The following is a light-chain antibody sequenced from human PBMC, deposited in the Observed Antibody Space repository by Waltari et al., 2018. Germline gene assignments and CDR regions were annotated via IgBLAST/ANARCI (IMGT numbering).Light chain of an antibody. J-gene: IGKJ4*01. CDR2: KAS. V-gene: IGKV1-5*03. CDR3: QRYDDYPPT. CDR1: QSISHW. Sequence: DIQMTQSPSTLSASVGDRVTITCRAVQSISHWLAWYQQKTGKAPKPLISKASSLEKEVPSRFSGSGSGTEFTLTITNLQPDDFATFYCQRYDDYPPTFGGGTKVEIK.